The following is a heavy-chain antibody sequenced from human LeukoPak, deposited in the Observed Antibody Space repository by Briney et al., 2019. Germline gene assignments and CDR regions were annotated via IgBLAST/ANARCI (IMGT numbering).Heavy chain of an antibody. V-gene: IGHV4-59*01. J-gene: IGHJ4*02. Sequence: MASETLSLTCTVSGGSISSYYWTWIWHPPGKGLEWIGYVYYSGTNYNPSLKSRVTISVDTSKNQFSLKLSSVTAADTAMYYCARRQVRPERFDYWGQGTLVTVSS. CDR3: ARRQVRPERFDY. D-gene: IGHD6-25*01. CDR2: VYYSGT. CDR1: GGSISSYY.